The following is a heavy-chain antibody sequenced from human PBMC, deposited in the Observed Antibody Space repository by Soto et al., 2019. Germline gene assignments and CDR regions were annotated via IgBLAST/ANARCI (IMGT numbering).Heavy chain of an antibody. CDR2: IYYSGST. CDR3: ARGPNANWFDP. CDR1: GGAIRGDC. V-gene: IGHV4-59*01. Sequence: SGALCLACGVSGGAIRGDCGRWIRQPPGKGLEWIGYIYYSGSTNYNPSLKSRVTISVDTSRNQFSLKLSSVTAADTAVYYCARGPNANWFDPWGQGNLVTVSS. J-gene: IGHJ5*02.